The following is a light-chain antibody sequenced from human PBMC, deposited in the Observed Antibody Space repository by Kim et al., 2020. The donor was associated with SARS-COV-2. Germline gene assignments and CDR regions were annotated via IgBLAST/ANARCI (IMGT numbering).Light chain of an antibody. CDR2: AAS. CDR3: QQANSFPHT. Sequence: SASVGDRVTIICRASQRINNWLVWYQQKPGKAPKLLVYAASTLQSGVPSRFSGSGSGTDFTLTINNLQPEDFATYYCQQANSFPHTFGQGTKLEI. CDR1: QRINNW. V-gene: IGKV1-12*01. J-gene: IGKJ2*01.